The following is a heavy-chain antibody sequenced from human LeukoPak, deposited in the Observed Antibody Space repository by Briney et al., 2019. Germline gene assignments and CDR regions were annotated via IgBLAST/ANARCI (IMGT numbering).Heavy chain of an antibody. Sequence: ASVKVSCKASGYTFTSYYMHWVRQAPGQGLEWMGIINPSGGSTSYAQKFQGRVTMTRDMSTSTVYMELSSLRSEDTAVYYCASGRTVTTFLGYYYYYMDVWGKGTTVTISS. D-gene: IGHD4-17*01. CDR1: GYTFTSYY. CDR3: ASGRTVTTFLGYYYYYMDV. CDR2: INPSGGST. V-gene: IGHV1-46*01. J-gene: IGHJ6*03.